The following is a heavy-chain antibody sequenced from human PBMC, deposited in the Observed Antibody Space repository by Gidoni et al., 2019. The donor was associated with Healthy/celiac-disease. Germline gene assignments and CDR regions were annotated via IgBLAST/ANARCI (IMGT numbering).Heavy chain of an antibody. CDR2: ISGSGGST. D-gene: IGHD3-16*01. CDR3: AKDRLSLPYYYYGMDV. Sequence: EVQLLESGGGLVQPGGSLRLSCAASGFTFSSYAMSWVRQAPGKGLEWVSAISGSGGSTYYADSVKGRFTISRDNSKNTLYLQMNSLRAEDTAVYYCAKDRLSLPYYYYGMDVWGQGTTVTVSS. CDR1: GFTFSSYA. V-gene: IGHV3-23*01. J-gene: IGHJ6*02.